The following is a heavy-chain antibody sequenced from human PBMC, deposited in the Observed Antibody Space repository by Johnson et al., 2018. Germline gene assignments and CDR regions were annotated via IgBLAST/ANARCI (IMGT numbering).Heavy chain of an antibody. CDR3: AKDGVYAMVHYYYYMDV. Sequence: QVQLVESGGGVVQHGRSLRLSCVASRFTFSSYGMHWVRQAPGKGLEWVAVLSDDGSNKYYADSVKGRFTISRDNSKNPLYLQMNSLRAEDKAVYYCAKDGVYAMVHYYYYMDVWGKGTTVTVSS. D-gene: IGHD2-8*01. CDR1: RFTFSSYG. CDR2: LSDDGSNK. V-gene: IGHV3-30*18. J-gene: IGHJ6*03.